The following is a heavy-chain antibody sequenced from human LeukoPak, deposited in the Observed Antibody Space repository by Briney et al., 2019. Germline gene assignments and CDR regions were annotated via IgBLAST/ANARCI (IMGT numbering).Heavy chain of an antibody. J-gene: IGHJ6*02. Sequence: ASVKVSFTASGYTFTSYGTSWVRQAPGQGLEWMGWISAYNGNTNYAQKLQGRVTMTTDTSTSTAYMELRSLRSDDTAVYCCARDPGVVPAGGMDVWGQGTTVTVSS. D-gene: IGHD2-2*01. V-gene: IGHV1-18*01. CDR1: GYTFTSYG. CDR2: ISAYNGNT. CDR3: ARDPGVVPAGGMDV.